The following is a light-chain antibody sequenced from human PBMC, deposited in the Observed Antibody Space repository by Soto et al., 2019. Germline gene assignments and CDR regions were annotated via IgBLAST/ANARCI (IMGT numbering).Light chain of an antibody. CDR1: QSVSSN. CDR2: GAS. Sequence: EVGMTLSLAALSVYPRERATLSCRASQSVSSNLAWYQQKPGQAPRLLIYGASTRATGIPARFSGSGSGTEFTLTISCLQSEDFTVYYSQVYTYLLWPFAQVAKV. V-gene: IGKV3-15*01. J-gene: IGKJ1*01. CDR3: QVYTYLLWP.